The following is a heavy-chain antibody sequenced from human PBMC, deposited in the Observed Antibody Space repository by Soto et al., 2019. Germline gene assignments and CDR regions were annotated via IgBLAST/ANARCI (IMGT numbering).Heavy chain of an antibody. Sequence: QVQLQESGPGLVKPSQTLSLTCTVSVGSISSGGYYWSWIRQHPGKGLEWIGYIYYSGSTYYNPSLKSRVTISVDTSKNQFSLKLSSVTAADTAVYYCARVYTGPLLTDAFDIWGQGTMVTVSS. CDR3: ARVYTGPLLTDAFDI. D-gene: IGHD1-26*01. J-gene: IGHJ3*02. CDR2: IYYSGST. V-gene: IGHV4-31*03. CDR1: VGSISSGGYY.